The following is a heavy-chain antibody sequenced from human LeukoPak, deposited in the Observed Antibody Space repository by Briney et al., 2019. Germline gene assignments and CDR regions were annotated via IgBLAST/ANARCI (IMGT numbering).Heavy chain of an antibody. Sequence: PSETLSLTCTVSGGSISSYYWSWIRQPPGKGLEWIGYIYYSGSTNYNPSLKSRVTISVDTSKNQFSLKLSSVTAADTAVYYCASCLHGYSGYSDYWGQGTLVTVSS. J-gene: IGHJ4*02. D-gene: IGHD5-12*01. V-gene: IGHV4-59*01. CDR2: IYYSGST. CDR1: GGSISSYY. CDR3: ASCLHGYSGYSDY.